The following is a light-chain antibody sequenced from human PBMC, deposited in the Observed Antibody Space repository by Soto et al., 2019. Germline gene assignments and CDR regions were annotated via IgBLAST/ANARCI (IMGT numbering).Light chain of an antibody. CDR1: QSLNNR. Sequence: DIQLTQSPSPLSASVGDRVTITCRASQSLNNRLAWYQQKPGKAPKILIYDASTLESGVSSRFSGTGSETECTLTITDLQADYLATYFCHQYKTYSTFGQGTKVDIK. CDR2: DAS. J-gene: IGKJ1*01. CDR3: HQYKTYST. V-gene: IGKV1-5*01.